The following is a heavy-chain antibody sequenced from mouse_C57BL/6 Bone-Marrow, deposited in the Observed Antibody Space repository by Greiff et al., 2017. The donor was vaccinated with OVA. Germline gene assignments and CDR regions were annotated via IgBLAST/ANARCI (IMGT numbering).Heavy chain of an antibody. D-gene: IGHD1-1*01. CDR2: IYPGSGNT. Sequence: QVHVKQSGPELVKPGASVKISCKASGYSFTSYYIHWVKQRPGQGLEWIGWIYPGSGNTKYNEKFKGKATLTADTSSSTAYMQLSSLTSEDSAVYYCHYYGSSVYAMDYWGQGTSVTVSS. CDR3: HYYGSSVYAMDY. V-gene: IGHV1-66*01. J-gene: IGHJ4*01. CDR1: GYSFTSYY.